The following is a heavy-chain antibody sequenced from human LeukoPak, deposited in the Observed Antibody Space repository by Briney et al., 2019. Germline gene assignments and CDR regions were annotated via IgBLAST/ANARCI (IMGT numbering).Heavy chain of an antibody. CDR1: GGSISTSSYY. CDR2: IYYSGTT. V-gene: IGHV4-39*01. D-gene: IGHD6-13*01. CDR3: ASGYDYYYGMDV. J-gene: IGHJ6*02. Sequence: SETLSLTCTVSGGSISTSSYYWGWIRQPPGEGLEWIGTIYYSGTTYYNPSLKSRVTISVDTSKNQFSLKLSSVTAADTAVYYCASGYDYYYGMDVWGQGTTVTVSS.